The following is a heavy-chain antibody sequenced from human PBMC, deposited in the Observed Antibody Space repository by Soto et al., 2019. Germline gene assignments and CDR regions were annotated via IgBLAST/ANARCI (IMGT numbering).Heavy chain of an antibody. CDR2: ISWNSGSI. CDR1: GFTFDDYS. V-gene: IGHV3-9*01. D-gene: IGHD6-13*01. Sequence: GGSLRLSCAASGFTFDDYSMHWVRQAPGKGLEWVSGISWNSGSIAYADSVKGRFTISRDNAKNSLYLQMNSLRAEDTALYYCAKGKIAAADYYYYMDVWGKGTTVTVSS. CDR3: AKGKIAAADYYYYMDV. J-gene: IGHJ6*03.